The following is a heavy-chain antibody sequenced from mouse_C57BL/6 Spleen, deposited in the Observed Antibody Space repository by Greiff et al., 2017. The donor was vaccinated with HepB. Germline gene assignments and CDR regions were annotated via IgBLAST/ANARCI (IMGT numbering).Heavy chain of an antibody. CDR3: ARMVIYYYGSSYVDY. CDR1: GYSITSGYY. CDR2: ISYDGSN. D-gene: IGHD1-1*01. Sequence: EVKLMESGPGLVKPSQSLSLTCSVTGYSITSGYYWNWIRQFPGNKLEWMGYISYDGSNNYNPSLKNRISITRDTSKNQFFLKLNSVTTEDTATYYCARMVIYYYGSSYVDYWGQGTTLTVSS. J-gene: IGHJ2*01. V-gene: IGHV3-6*01.